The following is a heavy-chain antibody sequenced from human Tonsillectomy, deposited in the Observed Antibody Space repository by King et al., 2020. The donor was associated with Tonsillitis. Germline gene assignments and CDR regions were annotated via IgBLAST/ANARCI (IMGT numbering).Heavy chain of an antibody. CDR1: GGSISSSSYF. V-gene: IGHV4-39*01. D-gene: IGHD2/OR15-2a*01. J-gene: IGHJ4*02. Sequence: QLQESGPGLVKPSETLSLTCSVSGGSISSSSYFWGWLRQPPGKGLAWIGSIYYSGSTDSNPSLQSRATISFDTSKNLFSLNLSSVTAADTAVYYCARQYYTNCFDYWGQGTLVTVSS. CDR3: ARQYYTNCFDY. CDR2: IYYSGST.